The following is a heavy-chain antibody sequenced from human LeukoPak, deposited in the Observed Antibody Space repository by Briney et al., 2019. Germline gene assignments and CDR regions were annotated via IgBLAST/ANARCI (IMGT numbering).Heavy chain of an antibody. V-gene: IGHV3-53*01. CDR2: IDRGGVT. J-gene: IGHJ4*02. D-gene: IGHD5-12*01. Sequence: GGSLRLSCAASGFSVSDYFMAWVRQAPGKGLQWVSHIDRGGVTEGADSVKGRFTVSRDTSRNIFYLQMTSLRADDTAMYYCARGRASTTIFDFWGQGTLVTVSS. CDR1: GFSVSDYF. CDR3: ARGRASTTIFDF.